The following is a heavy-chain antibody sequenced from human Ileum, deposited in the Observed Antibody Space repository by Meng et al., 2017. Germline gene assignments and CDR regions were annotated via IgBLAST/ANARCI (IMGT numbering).Heavy chain of an antibody. Sequence: QVELQASGPGLVRPSETLSLICTVSGGSVSRAGYQWGWIRQPPGKGLEWIGYASTNYNPSLKSRVTISLDTSRNQFSLSLSSVTAADTAVYYCARDHTGSLDYWGQGILVTVSS. CDR2: AST. CDR3: ARDHTGSLDY. CDR1: GGSVSRAGYQ. V-gene: IGHV4-61*08. J-gene: IGHJ4*02.